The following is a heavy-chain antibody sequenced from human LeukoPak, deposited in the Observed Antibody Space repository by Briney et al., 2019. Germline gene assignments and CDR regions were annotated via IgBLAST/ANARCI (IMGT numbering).Heavy chain of an antibody. CDR3: AINSLGDSSGYDY. D-gene: IGHD3-22*01. CDR2: IYYSGST. J-gene: IGHJ4*02. Sequence: SQTLSLTCTVSGGSISSGDYYWSWIRQPPGKGLEWIGYIYYSGSTYYNPSLKSRVTISVDTSKNQFSLKLSSVTAADTAVYYCAINSLGDSSGYDYWGQGTLVTVSS. CDR1: GGSISSGDYY. V-gene: IGHV4-30-4*01.